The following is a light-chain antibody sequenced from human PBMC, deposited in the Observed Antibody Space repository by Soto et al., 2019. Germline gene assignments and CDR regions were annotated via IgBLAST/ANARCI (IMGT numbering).Light chain of an antibody. CDR1: QSVSSNY. V-gene: IGKV3D-20*02. CDR3: QQRSDSIT. J-gene: IGKJ5*01. CDR2: GAS. Sequence: EIVLTQSPGTLSLSPGERATLSCRASQSVSSNYLAWYQQKPGQAPRLLIYGASSRAADIPDRFSGRGSGADFTLTISSLEPEDFAVYYCQQRSDSITFGQGTRLEIK.